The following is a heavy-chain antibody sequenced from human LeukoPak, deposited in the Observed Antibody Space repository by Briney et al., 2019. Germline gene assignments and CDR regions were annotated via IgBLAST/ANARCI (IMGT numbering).Heavy chain of an antibody. J-gene: IGHJ4*02. CDR1: GFTFSNYA. V-gene: IGHV3-30*02. CDR3: AKDIYPRAYSSSPYFDY. CDR2: TTYDGSDK. Sequence: GESLRLSCAASGFTFSNYAMYWVRQAPGKGLEWVAFTTYDGSDKYYADSVKGRFTISRDNSKNTLYLQMNSLRAEDTAVYYCAKDIYPRAYSSSPYFDYWGQGTLVTVSS. D-gene: IGHD6-6*01.